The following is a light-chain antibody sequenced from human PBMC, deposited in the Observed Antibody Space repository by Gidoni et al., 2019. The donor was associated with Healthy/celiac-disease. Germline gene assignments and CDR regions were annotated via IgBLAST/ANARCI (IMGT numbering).Light chain of an antibody. Sequence: QPVLTQSPSASASLGASVKLTCTLSSGHSSYAIAWHQQQPEQGPRYLMKLNSDGSHSKGDGFPDRFSGSSSGAERYLTISSLQSEDDADYYCQTWGTGIVVFGGGTKLTVL. V-gene: IGLV4-69*01. CDR1: SGHSSYA. J-gene: IGLJ2*01. CDR3: QTWGTGIVV. CDR2: LNSDGSH.